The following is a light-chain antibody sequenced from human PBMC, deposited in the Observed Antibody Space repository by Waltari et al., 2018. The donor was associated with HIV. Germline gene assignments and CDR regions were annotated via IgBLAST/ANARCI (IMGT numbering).Light chain of an antibody. CDR3: AAWEDSLNGVV. CDR2: SKK. Sequence: QSVLTQPPSASGTPGQRVTIPCSGSSSNIGSNTVNWYQQLPGTAPKLLMCSKKRRRAGVPDRFSGSKSGTSASLASSGRQAEEEADYYCAAWEDSLNGVVFGGGTKLTVL. CDR1: SSNIGSNT. V-gene: IGLV1-44*01. J-gene: IGLJ2*01.